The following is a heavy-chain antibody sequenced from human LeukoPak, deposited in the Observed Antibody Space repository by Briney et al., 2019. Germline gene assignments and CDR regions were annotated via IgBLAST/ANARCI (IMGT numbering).Heavy chain of an antibody. CDR2: IYYSGST. D-gene: IGHD3-22*01. V-gene: IGHV4-31*03. CDR1: GGSISIGGYY. Sequence: RASETLSLTCTVSGGSISIGGYYWSWIRQHPGKGLEWIGYIYYSGSTYYNPSLKSRVTISVDTSKNQFSLKLSSLTAADTAVYYCARDRNYYDSSGFDYWGQGTLVTVSS. CDR3: ARDRNYYDSSGFDY. J-gene: IGHJ4*02.